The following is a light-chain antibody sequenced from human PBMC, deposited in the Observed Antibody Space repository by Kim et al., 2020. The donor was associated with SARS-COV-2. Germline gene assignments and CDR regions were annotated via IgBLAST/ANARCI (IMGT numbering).Light chain of an antibody. CDR3: CSYAGRSTLL. CDR2: EVN. J-gene: IGLJ3*02. CDR1: SSDVGSYNL. V-gene: IGLV2-23*02. Sequence: GQSITISCTGTSSDVGSYNLVSWYQQHPGQAPKLIIFEVNLWPSGISNRFSGFKSGNTAFLTISGLQAEDEADYYCCSYAGRSTLLFGGGTKLTVL.